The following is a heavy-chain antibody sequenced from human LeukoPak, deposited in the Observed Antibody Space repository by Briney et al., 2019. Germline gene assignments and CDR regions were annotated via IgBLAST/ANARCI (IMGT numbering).Heavy chain of an antibody. J-gene: IGHJ4*02. V-gene: IGHV3-30-3*01. CDR1: GFTFSSYA. Sequence: PGGSLRLSCAASGFTFSSYAMHWVRQAPGKGLEWVAVISYDGSNKYHADSVKGRFTISRDNSKNTLYLQMNSLRAEDTAVYYCARAGGEYQLLYSGGVDYWGQGTLVTVSS. CDR2: ISYDGSNK. D-gene: IGHD2-2*02. CDR3: ARAGGEYQLLYSGGVDY.